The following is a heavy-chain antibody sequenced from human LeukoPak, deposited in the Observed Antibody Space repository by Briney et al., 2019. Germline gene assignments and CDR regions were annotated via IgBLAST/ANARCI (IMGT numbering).Heavy chain of an antibody. CDR3: ARVVLPDYYFDY. J-gene: IGHJ4*02. D-gene: IGHD2-15*01. V-gene: IGHV1-69*13. Sequence: SVKVSCKASGGTFSSYAISWVRQAPGQGLEWMGGIIPIFGTANYAQKFQGRVMITADESTSTAYMELSSLRSEDTAVYYCARVVLPDYYFDYWGQGTLVTVSS. CDR2: IIPIFGTA. CDR1: GGTFSSYA.